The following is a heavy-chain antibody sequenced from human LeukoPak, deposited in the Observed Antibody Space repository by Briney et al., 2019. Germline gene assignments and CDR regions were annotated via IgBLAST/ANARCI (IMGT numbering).Heavy chain of an antibody. V-gene: IGHV4-59*08. CDR2: IYYSGST. D-gene: IGHD4-23*01. Sequence: PSETLSLTCTVSGGSISSYYWSWIRQPPGKGLEWIGYIYYSGSTNYNPSLKSRVTISVDTSKNQFSLKLSSVTAADTAAYYCASWGDYGGSFDYWGQGTLVTVSS. CDR3: ASWGDYGGSFDY. J-gene: IGHJ4*02. CDR1: GGSISSYY.